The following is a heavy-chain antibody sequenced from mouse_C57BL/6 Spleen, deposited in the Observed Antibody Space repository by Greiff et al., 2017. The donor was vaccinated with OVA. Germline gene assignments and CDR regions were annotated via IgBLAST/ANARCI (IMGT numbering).Heavy chain of an antibody. Sequence: QVQLQQPGAELVRPGTSVKLSCKASGYTFTSYWMHWVKQRPGQGLEWIGVIDPSDSYTNYNGKFKGKATLTADKSSSTAYMQLSSLTSEDSAVYFCARAYSNFDYWGQGTTLTVSS. CDR1: GYTFTSYW. V-gene: IGHV1-59*01. D-gene: IGHD2-5*01. CDR2: IDPSDSYT. CDR3: ARAYSNFDY. J-gene: IGHJ2*01.